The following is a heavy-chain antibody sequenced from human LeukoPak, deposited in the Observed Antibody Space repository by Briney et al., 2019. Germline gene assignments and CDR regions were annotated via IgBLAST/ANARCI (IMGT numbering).Heavy chain of an antibody. CDR3: ATRGYYYDSSGYPGDYFDY. CDR1: GGSFSGYY. J-gene: IGHJ4*02. D-gene: IGHD3-22*01. V-gene: IGHV4-34*01. CDR2: IKHRGRT. Sequence: SETLSLTCAVHGGSFSGYYWSWIRQPPRKGREWIGEIKHRGRTNYNPSPKSRVTLPLDTSKNQSSLKLSSVTAADTAVYYCATRGYYYDSSGYPGDYFDYWGQGTLVTVSS.